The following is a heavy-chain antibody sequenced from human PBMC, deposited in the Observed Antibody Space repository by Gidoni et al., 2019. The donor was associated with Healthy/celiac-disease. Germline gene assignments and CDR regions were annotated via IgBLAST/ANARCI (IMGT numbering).Heavy chain of an antibody. J-gene: IGHJ3*02. CDR3: AREAYYYDSSGYSNAFDI. Sequence: EVQLVASGGGLVQPGGSLRLSCAASGFTVSSNYMSWVRQAPGKGLEWVSVIYSGGSTYYADSVKGRFTISRDNSKNTLYLQMNSLRAEDTAVYYCAREAYYYDSSGYSNAFDIWGQGTMVTVSS. CDR1: GFTVSSNY. V-gene: IGHV3-66*01. CDR2: IYSGGST. D-gene: IGHD3-22*01.